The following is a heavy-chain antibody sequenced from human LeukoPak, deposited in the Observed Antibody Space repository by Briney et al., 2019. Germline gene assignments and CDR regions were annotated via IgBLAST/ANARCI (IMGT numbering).Heavy chain of an antibody. J-gene: IGHJ3*02. CDR3: ARDTKQRTHYDSI. CDR2: INHSGST. Sequence: SETLSLTCAVYGGSFSGYYWSWIRQPPGKGLEWIGEINHSGSTNYNPSLKSRVTISVDTSKNQFSLKLSSVTAADTAVYYCARDTKQRTHYDSIWGQGTMVTVSS. D-gene: IGHD3-3*01. CDR1: GGSFSGYY. V-gene: IGHV4-34*01.